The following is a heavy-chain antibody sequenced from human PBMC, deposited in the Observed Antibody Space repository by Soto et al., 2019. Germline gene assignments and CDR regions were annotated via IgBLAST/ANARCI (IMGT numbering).Heavy chain of an antibody. CDR2: TYYSGST. CDR3: AREGGESSDGLYYFDS. Sequence: QVQLQESGPGLVKPSQTLSLTCTVSGGSTSSDNYWSWIRQPPGKGLEWIGHTYYSGSTDYNPSLNSQLAISIDTSKNQFTLKLSSVSAADTAVYFCAREGGESSDGLYYFDSWGQGSLVTVSS. CDR1: GGSTSSDNY. V-gene: IGHV4-30-4*01. J-gene: IGHJ4*02. D-gene: IGHD3-16*01.